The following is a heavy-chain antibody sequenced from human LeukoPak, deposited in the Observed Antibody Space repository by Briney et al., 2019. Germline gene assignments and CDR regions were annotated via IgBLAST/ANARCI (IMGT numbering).Heavy chain of an antibody. Sequence: GGSLRLSCAASGFTFSSYSMNWVRQAPGKGLEWVSYISGSSSTIYYADSVKGRFTISRDNSKNTLYLQMNSLRAEDTAVYYCARDAGLGGGPYFDYWGQGTLVTVSS. D-gene: IGHD1-26*01. CDR2: ISGSSSTI. CDR3: ARDAGLGGGPYFDY. CDR1: GFTFSSYS. J-gene: IGHJ4*02. V-gene: IGHV3-48*01.